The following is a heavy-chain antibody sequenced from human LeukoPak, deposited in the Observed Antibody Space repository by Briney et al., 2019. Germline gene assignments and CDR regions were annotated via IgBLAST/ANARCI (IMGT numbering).Heavy chain of an antibody. D-gene: IGHD3-3*01. V-gene: IGHV1-46*01. CDR2: IYPSGGST. Sequence: ASVKLSCKASGYTFTSYYMHWVRQAPGQGLEWMGLIYPSGGSTSYLQKFQGRVSMTRDISTSTVYMELNSLRSEDTAVYYCARAPPGSYDFWSGDYSGASFDYWGQGTLVTVSS. CDR1: GYTFTSYY. J-gene: IGHJ4*02. CDR3: ARAPPGSYDFWSGDYSGASFDY.